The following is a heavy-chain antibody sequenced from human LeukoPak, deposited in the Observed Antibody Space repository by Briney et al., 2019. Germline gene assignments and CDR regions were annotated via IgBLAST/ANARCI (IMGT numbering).Heavy chain of an antibody. V-gene: IGHV3-74*01. J-gene: IGHJ4*02. D-gene: IGHD2-15*01. CDR2: INSDGSST. CDR3: ARYCSGGYCYCGSFDY. Sequence: GGSLRLSCAASGFTFNRYWMHWVRQAPGKGLVWVSHINSDGSSTRYADSVKGRFTISRDNAKNTLYLQMNSLRAEDTALYYCARYCSGGYCYCGSFDYWGQGTLVTV. CDR1: GFTFNRYW.